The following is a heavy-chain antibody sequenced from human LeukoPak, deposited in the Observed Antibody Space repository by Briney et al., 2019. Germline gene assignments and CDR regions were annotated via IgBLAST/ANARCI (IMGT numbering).Heavy chain of an antibody. J-gene: IGHJ6*02. Sequence: PGGSLRLSCAASGFSFGSYSMNWVRQAPGKGLEWVSSISSSSSYIYYADSVKGRFTISRDNAKNSLYLQMNSLRAEDTAVYYCAKDQGWFGELLSGSLYGMDVWGQGTTVTVSS. D-gene: IGHD3-10*01. CDR2: ISSSSSYI. CDR3: AKDQGWFGELLSGSLYGMDV. CDR1: GFSFGSYS. V-gene: IGHV3-21*01.